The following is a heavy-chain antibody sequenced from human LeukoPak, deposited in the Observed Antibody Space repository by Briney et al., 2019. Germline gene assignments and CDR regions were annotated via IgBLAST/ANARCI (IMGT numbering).Heavy chain of an antibody. CDR2: INHSGST. D-gene: IGHD2-2*01. CDR1: GGSFSGYY. Sequence: SETLSLTCAVYGGSFSGYYWSWIRQPPGKGIEWIGEINHSGSTNYNPSLKSRVTISVDTSKNQFSLKLSSVTAEDTAVYYCARGRRVVVPAASGVWFDPWGQGTLVTVSS. CDR3: ARGRRVVVPAASGVWFDP. V-gene: IGHV4-34*01. J-gene: IGHJ5*02.